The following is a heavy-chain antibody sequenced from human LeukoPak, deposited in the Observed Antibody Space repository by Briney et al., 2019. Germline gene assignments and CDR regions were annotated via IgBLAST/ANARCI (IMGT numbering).Heavy chain of an antibody. CDR3: AVMGGPRAVDTAMVTDGEENDY. V-gene: IGHV1-69*13. CDR2: VITIFGTA. CDR1: GGSFSSYA. D-gene: IGHD5-18*01. J-gene: IGHJ4*02. Sequence: SVKVSCKASGGSFSSYAISLVRQAPGQGLEWVGGVITIFGTANYEQKVQGRVTITADESTCTAYMEPSSLRSEDTAVYYWAVMGGPRAVDTAMVTDGEENDYWGQGSLVTVPS.